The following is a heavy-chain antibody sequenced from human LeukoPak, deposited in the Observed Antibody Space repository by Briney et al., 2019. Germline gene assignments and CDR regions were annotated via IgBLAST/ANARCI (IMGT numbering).Heavy chain of an antibody. CDR1: GAATSSGSYS. J-gene: IGHJ4*02. D-gene: IGHD3-10*01. CDR3: ATDSVVRGGGLDY. V-gene: IGHV4-61*02. Sequence: SQTLSLTCTVSGAATSSGSYSWSWIRQPAGKGLEWIGRIYSNGNTKYNPSLQSRVTFSVDTSKNRFSLRLNSVTAADTAVYYCATDSVVRGGGLDYWGQGVLVTVSS. CDR2: IYSNGNT.